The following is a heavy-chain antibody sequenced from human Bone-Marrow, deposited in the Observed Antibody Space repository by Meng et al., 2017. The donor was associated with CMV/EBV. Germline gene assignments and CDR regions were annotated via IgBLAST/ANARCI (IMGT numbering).Heavy chain of an antibody. CDR1: GFTFSSYW. Sequence: GESLKISCAASGFTFSSYWMHWVRQAPGKGLVWVSRINSDGSSTSYADSVKGRFTISRDNAKNTLYLQMNSLRAEDTAVYYCARDRITMVRGVIIEIGHEFDYWGQGTLVTVSS. J-gene: IGHJ4*02. D-gene: IGHD3-10*01. CDR2: INSDGSST. CDR3: ARDRITMVRGVIIEIGHEFDY. V-gene: IGHV3-74*01.